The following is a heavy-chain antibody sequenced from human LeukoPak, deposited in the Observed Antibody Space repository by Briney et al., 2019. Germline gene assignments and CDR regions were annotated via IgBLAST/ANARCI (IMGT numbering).Heavy chain of an antibody. V-gene: IGHV3-9*01. CDR1: GFTFDDYA. CDR2: ISWNSGSI. Sequence: GGSLRLSCAASGFTFDDYAMHWVRQAPGKGLEWVSCISWNSGSIGYADSVKGRFTISRDNAKNSLYLQMNSLRAEDTALYYCAKDINYDSAYYFDYWGQGTLVTVSS. J-gene: IGHJ4*02. D-gene: IGHD3-22*01. CDR3: AKDINYDSAYYFDY.